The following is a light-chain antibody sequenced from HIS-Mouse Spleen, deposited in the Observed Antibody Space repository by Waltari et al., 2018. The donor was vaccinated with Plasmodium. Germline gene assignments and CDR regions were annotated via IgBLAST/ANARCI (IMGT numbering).Light chain of an antibody. CDR2: EDS. J-gene: IGLJ3*02. V-gene: IGLV3-10*01. CDR3: YSTDSSGNHRV. Sequence: SYELTQPPSVSVSPGQTARIPSHGESLPKQYAYWYQQKSGQAPVLVIYEDSKRPSGIPERFSGSSSGTMATLTISGAQVEDEADYYCYSTDSSGNHRVFGGGTKLTVL. CDR1: SLPKQY.